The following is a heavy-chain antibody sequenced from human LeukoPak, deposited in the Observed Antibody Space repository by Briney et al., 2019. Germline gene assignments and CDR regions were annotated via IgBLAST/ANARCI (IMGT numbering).Heavy chain of an antibody. CDR1: GFTFSSYG. D-gene: IGHD6-19*01. V-gene: IGHV3-30*02. J-gene: IGHJ6*04. CDR2: IRYDGSNK. CDR3: AKTRIAVAGMDV. Sequence: GGSLRLSCAASGFTFSSYGMHWVRQAPGKGLEWVAFIRYDGSNKYYADSVKGRFTISRDNSKNTLYLQMNSLRAEDTAVYYCAKTRIAVAGMDVWGKGTAVTVSS.